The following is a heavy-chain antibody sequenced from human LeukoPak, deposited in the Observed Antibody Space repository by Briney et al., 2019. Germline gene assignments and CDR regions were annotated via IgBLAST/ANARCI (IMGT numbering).Heavy chain of an antibody. Sequence: GGSRSLSCAASGFTFSGYAMYLVRQAPGRGLEWVAVISYDGSNKYYADSVKGRFTISRDNSKNTLFLQMNSLRAEDTAVYYCARGHCSSTTCSPDYWGQGTLVTVSS. CDR2: ISYDGSNK. CDR3: ARGHCSSTTCSPDY. V-gene: IGHV3-30-3*01. J-gene: IGHJ4*02. D-gene: IGHD2-2*01. CDR1: GFTFSGYA.